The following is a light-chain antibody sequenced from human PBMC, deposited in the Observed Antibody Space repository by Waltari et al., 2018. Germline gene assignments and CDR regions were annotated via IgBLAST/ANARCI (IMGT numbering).Light chain of an antibody. J-gene: IGKJ4*01. V-gene: IGKV1-39*01. Sequence: DIQVTQSPSSLSASVGGTITITCRGSQDIRIFLNWYQKKQGKAPDLLIYAASNVQSGDPPRFSGRGSGTDFTLTIAHLQPEDFATYYCQQSYDEPWHTFGGGTIVDVK. CDR2: AAS. CDR1: QDIRIF. CDR3: QQSYDEPWHT.